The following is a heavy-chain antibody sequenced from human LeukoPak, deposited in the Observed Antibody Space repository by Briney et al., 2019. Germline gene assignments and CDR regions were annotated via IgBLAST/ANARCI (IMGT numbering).Heavy chain of an antibody. D-gene: IGHD3-3*01. J-gene: IGHJ4*02. V-gene: IGHV3-23*01. Sequence: GGSLRLSCAASGFIFSNYGMSWVRQAPGMGLEWVSAITGSGDITYYADSVKGRFTISRDNSKHTAYLQMNSLRAEDTATYYCAKDKPSSLRFLEWLPLDYWGQGTLVTVSS. CDR1: GFIFSNYG. CDR2: ITGSGDIT. CDR3: AKDKPSSLRFLEWLPLDY.